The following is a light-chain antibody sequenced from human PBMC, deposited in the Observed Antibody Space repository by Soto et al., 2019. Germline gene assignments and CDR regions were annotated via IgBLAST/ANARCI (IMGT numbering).Light chain of an antibody. CDR1: SSDVGSYNL. CDR2: EDS. V-gene: IGLV2-23*01. Sequence: QSALTQPASVSWSPGQSITISCTGTSSDVGSYNLVSWYQQHPGKAPKLIIYEDSKRPSGVSNRFSGSKSGNTASLTISGLQTEDEADYYCCSYADSRTYVFGTGTKVTVL. J-gene: IGLJ1*01. CDR3: CSYADSRTYV.